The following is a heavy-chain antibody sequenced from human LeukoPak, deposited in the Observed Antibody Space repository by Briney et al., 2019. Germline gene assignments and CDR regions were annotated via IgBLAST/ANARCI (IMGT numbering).Heavy chain of an antibody. CDR3: ARATRSIGSSWYFLDY. J-gene: IGHJ4*02. Sequence: GGSLRLSCAASGFTVSSNYMSWVRQAPGKGLEWVSVIYSGGSTYYADSVKGRFTISRDNSKNTLYLQMNSLRAEDTAVYYCARATRSIGSSWYFLDYWGQGTLVTVSS. CDR2: IYSGGST. D-gene: IGHD6-13*01. CDR1: GFTVSSNY. V-gene: IGHV3-53*01.